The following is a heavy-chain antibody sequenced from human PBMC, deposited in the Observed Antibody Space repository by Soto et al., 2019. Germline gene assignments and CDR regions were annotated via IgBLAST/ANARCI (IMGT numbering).Heavy chain of an antibody. CDR1: GFTFSSYS. CDR3: ARGGGEYYDFWSGYYRIDAFDI. Sequence: GGSLRLSCAASGFTFSSYSMNWVRQAPGKGLEWVSSISSSSSYIYYADSVKGRFTISRDNAKNSLYLQMNSLRAEDTAVYYCARGGGEYYDFWSGYYRIDAFDIWGQGTMATVSS. V-gene: IGHV3-21*01. CDR2: ISSSSSYI. J-gene: IGHJ3*02. D-gene: IGHD3-3*01.